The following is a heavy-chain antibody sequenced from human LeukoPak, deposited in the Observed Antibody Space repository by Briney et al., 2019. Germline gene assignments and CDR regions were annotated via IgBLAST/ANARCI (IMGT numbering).Heavy chain of an antibody. CDR2: IYYSGST. D-gene: IGHD6-13*01. Sequence: SETLSLTCTVSGGSISSGDYYWSWIRHPPGKGLEWIGYIYYSGSTYYNPSLKSRVTISVDTSKNQFSLKLSPVTAADTAVYYCARVLSPYSSSSRPFDYWGQGTLVTVSS. CDR3: ARVLSPYSSSSRPFDY. CDR1: GGSISSGDYY. J-gene: IGHJ4*02. V-gene: IGHV4-30-4*08.